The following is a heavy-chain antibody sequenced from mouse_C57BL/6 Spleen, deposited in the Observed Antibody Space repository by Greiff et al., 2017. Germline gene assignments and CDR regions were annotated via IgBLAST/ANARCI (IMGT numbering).Heavy chain of an antibody. V-gene: IGHV1-18*01. CDR2: INPNNGGT. CDR1: GYTFTDYN. D-gene: IGHD3-1*01. CDR3: ARGGYWGHYYAMDY. Sequence: EVQLQQSGPELVKPGASVKIPCKASGYTFTDYNMDWVKQSHGKSLEWIGDINPNNGGTIYNQKFKGKATLTVDKSSSTAYMELRSLTSEDTAVYYCARGGYWGHYYAMDYWGQGTSVTVSS. J-gene: IGHJ4*01.